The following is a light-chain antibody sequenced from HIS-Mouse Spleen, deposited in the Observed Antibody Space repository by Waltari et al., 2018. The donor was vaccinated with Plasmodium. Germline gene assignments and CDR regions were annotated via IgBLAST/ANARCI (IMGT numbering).Light chain of an antibody. J-gene: IGKJ1*01. V-gene: IGKV3-20*01. Sequence: EIVLTPSPGTLSLSPGERATLPCRASQSVSRTYLAWYQQNPGQAPRLLIYGASSRATGIPDRFSGSGSGTDFTLTISRLEPEDFAVYYCQQYGSSSWTFGQGTKVEIK. CDR3: QQYGSSSWT. CDR1: QSVSRTY. CDR2: GAS.